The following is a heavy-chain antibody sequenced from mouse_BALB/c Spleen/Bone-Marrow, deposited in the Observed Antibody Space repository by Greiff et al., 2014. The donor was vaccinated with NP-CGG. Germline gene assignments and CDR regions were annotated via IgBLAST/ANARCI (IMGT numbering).Heavy chain of an antibody. J-gene: IGHJ4*01. D-gene: IGHD1-1*02. V-gene: IGHV14-3*02. CDR1: GFNIKDTY. CDR2: IDPANGNT. CDR3: GGWGWCAMDY. Sequence: EVQLQQSGAELVKPGASVKLSCTASGFNIKDTYMHWVKQRPEQGLEWIGRIDPANGNTKYDPKFQGKATITADTSSNTAYLQLSRLASEDTGVCCCGGWGWCAMDYWGQGTSVTVSS.